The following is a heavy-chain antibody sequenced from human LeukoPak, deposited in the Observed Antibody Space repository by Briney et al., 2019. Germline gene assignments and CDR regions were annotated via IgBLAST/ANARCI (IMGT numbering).Heavy chain of an antibody. CDR3: ARDPSRYCSSTSCYYYYGMDV. V-gene: IGHV3-30-3*01. CDR1: GFTFSSYA. D-gene: IGHD2-2*01. J-gene: IGHJ6*02. CDR2: ISYDGSNK. Sequence: GRSLRLSCAASGFTFSSYAMHWVRQAPGKGLEWVAVISYDGSNKYYADSVKGRFTISRDNSKNTLYLQMNSLRAEDTAVYYCARDPSRYCSSTSCYYYYGMDVWGQGTTVTVSS.